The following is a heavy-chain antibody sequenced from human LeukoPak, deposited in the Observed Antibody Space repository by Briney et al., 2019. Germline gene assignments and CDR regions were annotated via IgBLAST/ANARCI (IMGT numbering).Heavy chain of an antibody. Sequence: PGGSLRLSCEASGFTFSSYWMSWVRQAPGKGLEWVANIKQEGSEKYYVDSVKGRFTISRDNAKNSLYLQMNSLRAEDTAVYYCAREPYGDYFDYWGQGTLVTVSS. CDR2: IKQEGSEK. V-gene: IGHV3-7*03. CDR3: AREPYGDYFDY. J-gene: IGHJ4*02. CDR1: GFTFSSYW. D-gene: IGHD4-17*01.